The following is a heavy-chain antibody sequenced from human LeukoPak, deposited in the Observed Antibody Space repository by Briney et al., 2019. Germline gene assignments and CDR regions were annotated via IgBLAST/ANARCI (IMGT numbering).Heavy chain of an antibody. V-gene: IGHV1-69*04. D-gene: IGHD6-19*01. CDR1: GGTFSSYA. CDR2: IIPILGIA. Sequence: SVKVSCTASGGTFSSYAISWVRPAPGQGLEWMGRIIPILGIANYAQKFQGRVTMTRNTSISTAYMELSSLRSEDTAVYYCARRARGCQDYWGQGTLVTVSS. CDR3: ARRARGCQDY. J-gene: IGHJ4*02.